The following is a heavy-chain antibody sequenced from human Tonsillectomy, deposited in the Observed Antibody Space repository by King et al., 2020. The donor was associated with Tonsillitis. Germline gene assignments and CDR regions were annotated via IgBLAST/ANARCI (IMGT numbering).Heavy chain of an antibody. V-gene: IGHV3-30*18. CDR1: GLSFSSYA. CDR2: ISDDGVVK. D-gene: IGHD3-9*01. Sequence: VQLVESGGGVVQPGRSLRLSCAASGLSFSSYAMHWVRQAPGKGLEWGALISDDGVVKHYGDSVLDRFILFRVNSRNTLYLQMNSVRAEDTAVYYCAKKGDSTGFMDSWGQGTLVTVSS. J-gene: IGHJ4*02. CDR3: AKKGDSTGFMDS.